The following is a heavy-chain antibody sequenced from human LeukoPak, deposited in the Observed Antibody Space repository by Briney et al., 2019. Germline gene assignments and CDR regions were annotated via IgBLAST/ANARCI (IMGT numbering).Heavy chain of an antibody. CDR2: IIPIFGIA. Sequence: SVKVSCKASGGTFISYAISWVRQAPGQGLEWMGRIIPIFGIANYAQKFQGRVTITADKSTSTAYMELSSMRSEDTAVYYCARSFFDSSGYLYYYYGMDVWGQGTTVTVSS. CDR3: ARSFFDSSGYLYYYYGMDV. CDR1: GGTFISYA. D-gene: IGHD3-22*01. V-gene: IGHV1-69*04. J-gene: IGHJ6*02.